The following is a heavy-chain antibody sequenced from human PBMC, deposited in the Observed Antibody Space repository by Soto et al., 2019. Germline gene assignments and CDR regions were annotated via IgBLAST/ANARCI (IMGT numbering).Heavy chain of an antibody. CDR1: GYTFSNFD. V-gene: IGHV1-8*01. Sequence: QEQLVQSGAEVKKPGASVKISCKASGYTFSNFDINWVRQATGLGPEWMGWINPKSGNAGYAEKFQGRVTMTRNTSSTAAYMELRSLRPYDTAIYYCMICRMDPGTRPPTWFFDLWGRGTLVSVSS. D-gene: IGHD2-2*01. CDR3: MICRMDPGTRPPTWFFDL. CDR2: INPKSGNA. J-gene: IGHJ2*01.